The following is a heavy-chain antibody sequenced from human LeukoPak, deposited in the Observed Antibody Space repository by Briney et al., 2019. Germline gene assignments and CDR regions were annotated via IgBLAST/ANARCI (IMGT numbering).Heavy chain of an antibody. CDR2: IWYDGSNK. Sequence: GGSLRLSCAASGFTFSRYGMHWVRQAPGKGLEWVAVIWYDGSNKYYADSVKGRFTISRDNSKNTLYLQMNSLRAEDTAVYYCARDLGSSSWSPIYWGQGTLVTVSS. J-gene: IGHJ4*02. CDR3: ARDLGSSSWSPIY. V-gene: IGHV3-33*01. CDR1: GFTFSRYG. D-gene: IGHD6-13*01.